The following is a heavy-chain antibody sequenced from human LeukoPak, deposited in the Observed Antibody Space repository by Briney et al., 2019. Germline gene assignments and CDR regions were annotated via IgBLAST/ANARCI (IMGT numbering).Heavy chain of an antibody. CDR3: ARVDGQLVGGDY. Sequence: PGGSLRLSCAASGFTFSSYAMHWVRQAPGKGLEWVAVISYDGSNKYYADSVKGRFTISRNNSKNTLYLQMNSLRAEDTAVYYCARVDGQLVGGDYWGQGTLVIVSS. CDR1: GFTFSSYA. CDR2: ISYDGSNK. J-gene: IGHJ4*02. D-gene: IGHD6-13*01. V-gene: IGHV3-30-3*01.